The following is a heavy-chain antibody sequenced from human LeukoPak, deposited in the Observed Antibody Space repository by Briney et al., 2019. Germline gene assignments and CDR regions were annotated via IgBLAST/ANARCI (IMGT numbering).Heavy chain of an antibody. Sequence: GESLKISCKGSGYSFTNYWIGWARQMPGKGLEWMGIIYPGDSDTRYSPSFQGQVTISADKSISTAYLQWSSLKASDTAMYYCASSLDRYYFDYWGQGTLVTVSS. D-gene: IGHD3-9*01. CDR1: GYSFTNYW. CDR2: IYPGDSDT. J-gene: IGHJ4*02. CDR3: ASSLDRYYFDY. V-gene: IGHV5-51*01.